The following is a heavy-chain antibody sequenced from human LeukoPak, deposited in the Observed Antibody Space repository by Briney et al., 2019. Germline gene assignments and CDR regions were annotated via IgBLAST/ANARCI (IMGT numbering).Heavy chain of an antibody. CDR1: GGSIRRSSYY. V-gene: IGHV4-39*07. J-gene: IGHJ4*02. CDR3: ARDPPLGLERGINY. D-gene: IGHD1-1*01. CDR2: IYYSGST. Sequence: SETLSLTCTVSGGSIRRSSYYWGWIRHPPGKGVEWIGSIYYSGSTYYNPSLKRRFTISVDTSKNQFSLKLSSVTAADTAVYYCARDPPLGLERGINYWGQGTLVTVSS.